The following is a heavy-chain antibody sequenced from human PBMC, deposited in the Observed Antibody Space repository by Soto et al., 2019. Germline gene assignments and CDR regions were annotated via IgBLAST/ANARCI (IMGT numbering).Heavy chain of an antibody. V-gene: IGHV1-69*01. D-gene: IGHD1-1*01. CDR3: AREVHPMRDYYYYYGMDV. Sequence: QVQLVQSGAEVKKPGSSVKVSCKASGGTFSSYAISWVRQAPGQGLEWMGGIIPIFGTANYAQKFQGRVTITADESTSTAYMELSSLRSEDTAVYYCAREVHPMRDYYYYYGMDVWGQGTTVTVSS. CDR2: IIPIFGTA. J-gene: IGHJ6*02. CDR1: GGTFSSYA.